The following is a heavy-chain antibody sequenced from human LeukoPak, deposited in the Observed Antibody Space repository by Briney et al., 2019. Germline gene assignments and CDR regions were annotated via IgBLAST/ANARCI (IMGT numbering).Heavy chain of an antibody. V-gene: IGHV4-4*07. CDR3: ARLKFYDSTGYSPGYYMDV. J-gene: IGHJ6*03. D-gene: IGHD3-22*01. Sequence: SQTLSLTCTVSVGSIISNYWSWIRQSAGAGLEWIGRNYGSGITDYNPSLKSRVTMSLDTSRKQFSLRLPSVPAANTAVYYCARLKFYDSTGYSPGYYMDVWGKGTTVSAFS. CDR2: NYGSGIT. CDR1: VGSIISNY.